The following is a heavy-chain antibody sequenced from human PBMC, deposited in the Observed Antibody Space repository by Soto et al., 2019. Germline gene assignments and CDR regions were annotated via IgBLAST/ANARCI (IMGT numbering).Heavy chain of an antibody. Sequence: VQLVESGGGSVQPGGSLRLSCPASGFTLSNYWMHWVRQAPGKGLVWVSRINNDGSGTSYADFVKGRFTISRDDAKNTLYLQMNSLRAEDTAVYYCTTAFEFWGRGTLVTVSS. V-gene: IGHV3-74*01. CDR3: TTAFEF. CDR1: GFTLSNYW. CDR2: INNDGSGT. J-gene: IGHJ4*02.